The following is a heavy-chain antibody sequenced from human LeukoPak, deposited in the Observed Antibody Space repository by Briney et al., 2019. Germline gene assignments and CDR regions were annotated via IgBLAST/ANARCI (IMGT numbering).Heavy chain of an antibody. CDR3: ARGSLGY. Sequence: SETLSLTCAVYGGSFSGYYWSWIRQPPGKGLEWIGEINHSGSTNYNPSLKSRVTISVDTSKNQFSLKLSSVTAADTAVYHCARGSLGYWGQGTLVTVSS. D-gene: IGHD7-27*01. CDR2: INHSGST. V-gene: IGHV4-34*01. CDR1: GGSFSGYY. J-gene: IGHJ4*02.